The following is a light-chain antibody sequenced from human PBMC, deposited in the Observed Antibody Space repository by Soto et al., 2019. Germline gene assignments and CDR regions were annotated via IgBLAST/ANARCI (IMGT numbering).Light chain of an antibody. Sequence: EIVLTQSPGTLSLSPGETATLSCRASQSVGTRFLAWYQQLPGQAPRLLIYGTSTRAPGIPDRFIGSGSGTAFSPTSTSRDLEDFEFSSGQTNESSFRGTFAKGT. CDR3: QTNESSFRGT. V-gene: IGKV3-20*01. J-gene: IGKJ1*01. CDR2: GTS. CDR1: QSVGTRF.